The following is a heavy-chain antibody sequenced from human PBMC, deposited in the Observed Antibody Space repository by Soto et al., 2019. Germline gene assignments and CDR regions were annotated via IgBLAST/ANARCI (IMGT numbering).Heavy chain of an antibody. CDR1: GYTFTSYG. D-gene: IGHD3-16*02. Sequence: QVQLVQSGAEVKKPGASVKVSCKASGYTFTSYGISWVRQAPGQGLEWMGWISAYNGNTNYAQKLQGRVTMTTDTSTRTAYMELRSLRSDDTAVYYCARDVREYDYDWWSYRYPHNGFDYWGQGTLVTVSS. V-gene: IGHV1-18*04. J-gene: IGHJ4*02. CDR3: ARDVREYDYDWWSYRYPHNGFDY. CDR2: ISAYNGNT.